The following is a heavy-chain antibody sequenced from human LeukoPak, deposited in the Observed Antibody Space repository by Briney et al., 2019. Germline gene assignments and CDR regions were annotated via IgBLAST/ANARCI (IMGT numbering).Heavy chain of an antibody. J-gene: IGHJ4*02. CDR1: GFTFNNYA. D-gene: IGHD3-16*02. V-gene: IGHV3-23*01. Sequence: PGGSLRLSCAASGFTFNNYAMSWVRQAPGKGLEWVSSISDSGVRTYYAESVKGRFTISRDNSKNTLYLQMNSLRADDTAVYYCAKDYSYPFYWGQGTLVTVSS. CDR3: AKDYSYPFY. CDR2: ISDSGVRT.